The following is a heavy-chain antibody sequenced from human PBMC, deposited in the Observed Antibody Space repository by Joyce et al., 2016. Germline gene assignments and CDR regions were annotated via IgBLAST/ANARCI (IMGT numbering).Heavy chain of an antibody. Sequence: QLRLQESGPGLVKPSETLSLTCSVSGGSISSNDYYWGWIRQPPGKGLEWIGGIFHSGSTYDNPSLKSRVTMTVDTSKNQVSLNLSSLTAADTAVYFCATYYYERSGYYLYWGQGTLVTVSS. CDR1: GGSISSNDYY. D-gene: IGHD3-22*01. J-gene: IGHJ4*02. V-gene: IGHV4-39*01. CDR2: IFHSGST. CDR3: ATYYYERSGYYLY.